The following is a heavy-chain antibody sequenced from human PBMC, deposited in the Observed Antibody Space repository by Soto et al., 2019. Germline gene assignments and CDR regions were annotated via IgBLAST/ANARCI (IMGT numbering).Heavy chain of an antibody. CDR1: GYIFVNYG. V-gene: IGHV1-18*01. CDR2: ISPYTGNT. J-gene: IGHJ6*02. CDR3: VMVDNYVTPTPQDV. D-gene: IGHD3-16*01. Sequence: QVQLVQSGDEVKKPGASVKVSCKASGYIFVNYGIAWVLQDPGQGLEWMGWISPYTGNTHSATKVQGRLTMTTDTSTSTAYMDLGSLTYDDTAVYYCVMVDNYVTPTPQDVWGQGTTVTVSS.